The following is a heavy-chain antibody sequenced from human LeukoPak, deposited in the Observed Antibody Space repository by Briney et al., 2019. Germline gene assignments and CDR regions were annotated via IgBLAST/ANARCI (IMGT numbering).Heavy chain of an antibody. V-gene: IGHV1-2*02. CDR3: ARDDSWRSNAFDI. CDR2: INPNSGGT. Sequence: ASVKVSCKASGYTFTGYYMHWVRQAPGQGLEWMGWINPNSGGTNYAQKFQGRVTMTRDTSISAAYMELSRLRSDDTAVYYCARDDSWRSNAFDIWGQGTMVTVSS. CDR1: GYTFTGYY. D-gene: IGHD1-26*01. J-gene: IGHJ3*02.